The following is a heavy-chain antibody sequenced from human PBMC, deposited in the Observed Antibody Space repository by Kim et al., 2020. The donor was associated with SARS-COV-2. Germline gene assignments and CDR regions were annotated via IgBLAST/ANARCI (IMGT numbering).Heavy chain of an antibody. Sequence: YNPSLRSRVTISVDTSKNQFYLTLTSVTAADTATYYCARDMCGGSCPYNYWGRGRLVTVSS. V-gene: IGHV4-59*01. D-gene: IGHD2-2*02. J-gene: IGHJ4*02. CDR3: ARDMCGGSCPYNY.